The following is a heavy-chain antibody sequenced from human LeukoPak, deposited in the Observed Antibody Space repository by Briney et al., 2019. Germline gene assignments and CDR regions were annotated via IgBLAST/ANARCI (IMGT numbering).Heavy chain of an antibody. D-gene: IGHD5-24*01. V-gene: IGHV1-2*02. J-gene: IGHJ4*02. CDR2: INPKSGGT. CDR1: GYIFTDYF. Sequence: ASVKVSCKASGYIFTDYFMHWVRQAPGQGLEWMGWINPKSGGTNYAPNLQGRVTMTRDTSTSTAYMELSRLRSDDTAVYYCASRDGSDFDYWGQGTLVTVSS. CDR3: ASRDGSDFDY.